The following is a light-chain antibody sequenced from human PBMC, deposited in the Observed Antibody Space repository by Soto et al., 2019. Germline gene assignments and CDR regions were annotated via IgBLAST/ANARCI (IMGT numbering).Light chain of an antibody. V-gene: IGKV4-1*01. CDR3: QQYYSTPPT. CDR2: WAS. CDR1: QSVLYSSNNKNY. Sequence: DIVMTQSPDSLAVSLGERATINCKSSQSVLYSSNNKNYLAWYQQKPGQPPKLLIYWASTRESGVPDRFSGSGSGTDFPLTICSLQAEDVAVYYCQQYYSTPPTFGQGTKVEIK. J-gene: IGKJ1*01.